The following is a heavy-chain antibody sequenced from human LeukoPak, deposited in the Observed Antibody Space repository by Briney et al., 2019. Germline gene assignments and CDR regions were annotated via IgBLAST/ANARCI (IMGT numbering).Heavy chain of an antibody. CDR3: ARQNEYGSGSYVPNDAFDI. J-gene: IGHJ3*02. V-gene: IGHV4-39*01. D-gene: IGHD3-10*01. CDR1: GGSISSSSYY. Sequence: SETLSLTCTVSGGSISSSSYYWGWIRQPPGKGLEWIGSIYYSGSTYYNPSLKSRVTISVDTSKNQFSLKLSSVTAADTAVYYCARQNEYGSGSYVPNDAFDIWGQGTMVTVSS. CDR2: IYYSGST.